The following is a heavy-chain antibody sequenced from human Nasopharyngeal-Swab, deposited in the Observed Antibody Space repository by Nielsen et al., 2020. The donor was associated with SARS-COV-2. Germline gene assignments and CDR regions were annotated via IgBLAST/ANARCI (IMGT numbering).Heavy chain of an antibody. CDR1: GYTFMNYV. J-gene: IGHJ5*02. CDR2: ISVCNGHT. V-gene: IGHV1-18*01. D-gene: IGHD3-3*01. Sequence: ASVKVSCKTSGYTFMNYVIVWVRQAPGQGLQWLGWISVCNGHTNYAQHLQGRVTLTTDTSTNTAYMELRNLRFDDTATYYCARDFGRGAMINWLDPWGQGTLVTVSS. CDR3: ARDFGRGAMINWLDP.